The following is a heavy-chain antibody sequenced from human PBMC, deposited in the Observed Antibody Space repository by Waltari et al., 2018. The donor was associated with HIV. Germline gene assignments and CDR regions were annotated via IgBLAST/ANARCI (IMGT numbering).Heavy chain of an antibody. V-gene: IGHV3-53*02. J-gene: IGHJ4*02. CDR3: ARDRSLNYYDSSGYDY. Sequence: EVQLVETGGGLIQPGGSLRLSCAASGFTVSSNYMSWVRQAPGKGLEWVSVIYSGGSTYYADSVKGRFTISRDNSKNTLYLQMNSLRAEDTAVYYCARDRSLNYYDSSGYDYWGQGTL. CDR1: GFTVSSNY. CDR2: IYSGGST. D-gene: IGHD3-22*01.